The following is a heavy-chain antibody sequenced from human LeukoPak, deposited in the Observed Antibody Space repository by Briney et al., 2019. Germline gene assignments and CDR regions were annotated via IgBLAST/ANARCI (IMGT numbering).Heavy chain of an antibody. Sequence: PGGSLRLSCAASGFTFDDYAMHWVRQAPGKGLEWVSGISWNSGSIGYADSVKGRFTISRDNAKNSLYLQMNSLRAEDTALYYCAKGPCSSTSCYPDYWGQGTLVTVSS. CDR1: GFTFDDYA. CDR3: AKGPCSSTSCYPDY. J-gene: IGHJ4*02. V-gene: IGHV3-9*01. CDR2: ISWNSGSI. D-gene: IGHD2-2*01.